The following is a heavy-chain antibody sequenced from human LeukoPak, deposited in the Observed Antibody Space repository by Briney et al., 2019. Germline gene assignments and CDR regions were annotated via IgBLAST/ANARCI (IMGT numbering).Heavy chain of an antibody. CDR1: GYSFTSYW. CDR2: IYPGDSDT. J-gene: IGHJ3*02. V-gene: IGHV5-51*01. D-gene: IGHD3-22*01. CDR3: ARDSRGYFDAFDI. Sequence: GGSLKISCKGSGYSFTSYWIGWVRQLPGKGLEWMGIIYPGDSDTRYSPSLQGQVTISADNSISTAYLQWSSLKASDTAMYYCARDSRGYFDAFDIWGQGTMVTVSS.